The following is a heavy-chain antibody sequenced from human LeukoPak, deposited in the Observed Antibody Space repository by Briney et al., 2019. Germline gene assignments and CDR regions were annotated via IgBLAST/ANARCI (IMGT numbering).Heavy chain of an antibody. CDR3: ARGYGSESYIFDY. D-gene: IGHD3-10*01. CDR1: GFTLSSYG. CDR2: IWYDGSYK. Sequence: GGSLRLSCAASGFTLSSYGMHWVRQAPGKGLEWVAVIWYDGSYKYYADSVKGRFTISRDNSKNVVYLQMNSLRAEDTALYYCARGYGSESYIFDYWGQGTLVTVSS. V-gene: IGHV3-33*01. J-gene: IGHJ4*02.